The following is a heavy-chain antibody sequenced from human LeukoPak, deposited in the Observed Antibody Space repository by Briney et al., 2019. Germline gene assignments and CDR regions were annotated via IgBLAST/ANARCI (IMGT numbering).Heavy chain of an antibody. CDR1: GYTLTTHS. D-gene: IGHD2-15*01. Sequence: GASVKVSCKASGYTLTTHSMHWVRQAPGQGLEWMGIINPSGGSTNYAQELQGRVTMSSDTSTSTVYMELSSLRSDDTAVYYCARDAWWLPETWGQGTLVTVSS. J-gene: IGHJ5*02. V-gene: IGHV1-46*01. CDR3: ARDAWWLPET. CDR2: INPSGGST.